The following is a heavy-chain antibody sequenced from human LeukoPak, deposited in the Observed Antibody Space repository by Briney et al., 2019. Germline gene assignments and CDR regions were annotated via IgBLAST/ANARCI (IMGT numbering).Heavy chain of an antibody. D-gene: IGHD3-10*01. CDR2: INPSGGST. CDR1: GYTFTTYY. J-gene: IGHJ6*02. CDR3: ARAISPNGSGTNSALDV. Sequence: ASVKVSCKASGYTFTTYYMHWVRQAPGQGLEWMGMINPSGGSTSYAQKFQGRVTMTRDTSTGTVYMELSSLRSEDTAVFYCARAISPNGSGTNSALDVWGQGTTVTVSS. V-gene: IGHV1-46*01.